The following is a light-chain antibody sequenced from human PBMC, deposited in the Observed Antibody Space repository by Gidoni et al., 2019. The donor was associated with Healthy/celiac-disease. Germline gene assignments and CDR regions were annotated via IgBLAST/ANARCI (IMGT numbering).Light chain of an antibody. CDR3: AAWDDSLNVL. Sequence: QSVLTQPPSASGTPGQRVTISCSGSSSNIVSNTVNWYQQLPGTAPKLLIYNNDQRPSGVPDRFSGSKSGTSASLAISGLQSEDEADYYCAAWDDSLNVLFGGGTKLTVL. CDR1: SSNIVSNT. CDR2: NND. V-gene: IGLV1-44*01. J-gene: IGLJ3*02.